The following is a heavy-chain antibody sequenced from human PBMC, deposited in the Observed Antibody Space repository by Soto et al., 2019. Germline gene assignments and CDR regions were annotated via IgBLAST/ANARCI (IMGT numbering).Heavy chain of an antibody. D-gene: IGHD3-22*01. CDR1: GFTFSSYA. J-gene: IGHJ4*02. V-gene: IGHV3-30-3*01. CDR3: ARDSGYYDSSGYPPGY. Sequence: VQLVESGGGLVQPGGSLRLSCAASGFTFSSYAMHWVRQAPGKGLEWVAVISYDGSNKYYADSVKGRFTISRDNSKNTLYLQMNSLRAEDTAVYYCARDSGYYDSSGYPPGYWGQGTLVTVSS. CDR2: ISYDGSNK.